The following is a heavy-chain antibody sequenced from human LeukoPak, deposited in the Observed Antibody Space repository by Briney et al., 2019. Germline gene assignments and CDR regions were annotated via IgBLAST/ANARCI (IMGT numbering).Heavy chain of an antibody. D-gene: IGHD2-2*01. Sequence: PGGSLRLSCAASGFTFSGYVVRWVRQAPGKGLEWVSAMRGSGGSTYYADSVKGRFTTSRENSKNTLYLQMNSLRAEGTAVYYCASSVVPAAILGWDAFDIWGQGTMVTVSS. CDR2: MRGSGGST. V-gene: IGHV3-23*01. CDR1: GFTFSGYV. J-gene: IGHJ3*02. CDR3: ASSVVPAAILGWDAFDI.